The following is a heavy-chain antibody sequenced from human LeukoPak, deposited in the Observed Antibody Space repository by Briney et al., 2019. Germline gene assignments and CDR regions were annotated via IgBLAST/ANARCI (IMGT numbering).Heavy chain of an antibody. V-gene: IGHV5-51*01. D-gene: IGHD2-8*01. Sequence: GESLKISCKGSGDSFTSYWIAWVRQMPGKGLEWMGIIYPGDSDTRYSPSFQGQVTIAADKSISTAYLQWSSLKASDTAIYYCARRAYGREYFEYWGQGTLVIVSS. J-gene: IGHJ4*02. CDR3: ARRAYGREYFEY. CDR1: GDSFTSYW. CDR2: IYPGDSDT.